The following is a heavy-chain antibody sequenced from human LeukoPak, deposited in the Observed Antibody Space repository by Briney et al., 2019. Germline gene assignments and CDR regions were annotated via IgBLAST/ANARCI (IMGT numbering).Heavy chain of an antibody. CDR3: TRTMVVTPTSEFDY. J-gene: IGHJ4*02. V-gene: IGHV3-49*03. CDR2: IRSKAYGGTT. CDR1: GFTSGDYA. D-gene: IGHD2-21*02. Sequence: GGSLRLSCTASGFTSGDYAMSWFRQAPGKGLEWVGFIRSKAYGGTTEYAASVKGRFTISRDDSKSIAYLQMNSLKTEDTAVYYCTRTMVVTPTSEFDYWGQGTLVTVSS.